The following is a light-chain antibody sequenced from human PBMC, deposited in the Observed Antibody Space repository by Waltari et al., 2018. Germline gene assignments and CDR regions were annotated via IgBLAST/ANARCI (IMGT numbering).Light chain of an antibody. V-gene: IGLV2-14*01. CDR2: DVS. CDR3: SSYSSVTNVV. Sequence: QSALTQPASVSGSPGQSITISCTGTSSDVGGHPYVSWYQQHPGEAPKRIIYDVSSRPSGVSPGFAASRSGNTASLTISGLRTEDEADYYCSSYSSVTNVVFGGGTKLTVL. CDR1: SSDVGGHPY. J-gene: IGLJ2*01.